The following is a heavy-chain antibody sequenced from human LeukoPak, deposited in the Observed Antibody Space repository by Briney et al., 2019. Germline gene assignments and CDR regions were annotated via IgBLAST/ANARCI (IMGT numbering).Heavy chain of an antibody. J-gene: IGHJ4*02. CDR2: MDSSGRT. V-gene: IGHV4-39*07. Sequence: SETLSLTCIVSGGSISTTNYYWAWIRQPPGKGLEWIGSMDSSGRTYYNPSLKSRVSTSVDTSKNQISLRLSSVTAADTAVYYCARSKDILTGYCFDYWGQGTLVTVSS. D-gene: IGHD3-9*01. CDR3: ARSKDILTGYCFDY. CDR1: GGSISTTNYY.